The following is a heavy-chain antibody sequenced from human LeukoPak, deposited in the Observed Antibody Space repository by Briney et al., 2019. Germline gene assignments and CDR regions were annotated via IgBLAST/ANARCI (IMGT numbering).Heavy chain of an antibody. J-gene: IGHJ4*02. V-gene: IGHV3-48*03. D-gene: IGHD3-22*01. CDR1: GFTFSSYE. Sequence: PGGSLRLSCADSGFTFSSYEMNWVRQAPGKGLEWVSYISSSGSTIYYADSVKGRFTISRDNAKNSLYLQMNSLRAEDTAVYYCARDPFSYYDSSGYSPTADFDYWGQGTLVTVSS. CDR3: ARDPFSYYDSSGYSPTADFDY. CDR2: ISSSGSTI.